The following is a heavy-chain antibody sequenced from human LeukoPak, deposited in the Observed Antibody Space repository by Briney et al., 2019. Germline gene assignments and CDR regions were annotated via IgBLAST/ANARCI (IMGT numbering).Heavy chain of an antibody. CDR1: GGTFSSYA. CDR3: ARAGTMVRGVTTFDI. V-gene: IGHV1-69*05. D-gene: IGHD3-10*01. Sequence: ASVKVSCKASGGTFSSYAISWVRQAPGQGLEWMGGIIPIFGTANYAQKFQGRVTITTDESTSTAYMELSSLRSEDTAVYYCARAGTMVRGVTTFDIWGQGTMVTVSS. CDR2: IIPIFGTA. J-gene: IGHJ3*02.